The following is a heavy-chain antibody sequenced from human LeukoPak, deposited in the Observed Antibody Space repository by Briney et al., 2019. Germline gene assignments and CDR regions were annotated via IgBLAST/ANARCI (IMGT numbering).Heavy chain of an antibody. CDR2: IYSAGDT. CDR3: ARDYYDRGTYPSGYWYFDL. D-gene: IGHD3-22*01. CDR1: GFSVSSNF. J-gene: IGHJ2*01. Sequence: GGSLRLSCAASGFSVSSNFMSWVRQAPGKGLEWVSVIYSAGDTYYADSVKGRFTISGDNSKNTLYLQMNSLRAEDTAVYYCARDYYDRGTYPSGYWYFDLWGRGTLVTVSS. V-gene: IGHV3-66*01.